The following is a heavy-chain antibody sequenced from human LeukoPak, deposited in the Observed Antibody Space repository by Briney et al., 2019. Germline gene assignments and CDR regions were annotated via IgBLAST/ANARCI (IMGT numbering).Heavy chain of an antibody. Sequence: GGSLRLSCAASGFTFSTYAMYWVRQAPGKGLEWVSAISGSGGTTYYADSVKGRFTISRDNAKNTLYLQMNSLRAEDTAVYYCAKELRQSHYYYYYRMDVWGQGTTVTVSS. V-gene: IGHV3-23*01. CDR3: AKELRQSHYYYYYRMDV. J-gene: IGHJ6*02. D-gene: IGHD4-11*01. CDR2: ISGSGGTT. CDR1: GFTFSTYA.